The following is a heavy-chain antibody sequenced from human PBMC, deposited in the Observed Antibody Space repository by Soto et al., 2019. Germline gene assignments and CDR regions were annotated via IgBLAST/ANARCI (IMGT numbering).Heavy chain of an antibody. J-gene: IGHJ6*02. CDR1: GGSISSYY. CDR3: ARGLGWSGGSSRKNYYGMDV. Sequence: PSETLSLTCTVSGGSISSYYWSWIRQPAGKGLEWIGRIYTSGSTNYNPSLKSRVTMSVDTSKNQFSLKLSSVTAADTAVYYCARGLGWSGGSSRKNYYGMDVWGQGTTVTVSS. CDR2: IYTSGST. V-gene: IGHV4-4*07. D-gene: IGHD2-15*01.